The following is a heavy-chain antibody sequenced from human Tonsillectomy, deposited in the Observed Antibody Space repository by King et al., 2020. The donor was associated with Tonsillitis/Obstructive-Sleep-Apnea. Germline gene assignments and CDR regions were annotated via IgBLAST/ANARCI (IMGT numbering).Heavy chain of an antibody. CDR1: GFTLSNYY. CDR3: ARGPAAMLPHDPYFDY. CDR2: ISSSSSYT. J-gene: IGHJ4*02. Sequence: VQLVESGGGLVKPGGSLRLSCAASGFTLSNYYMSWIRQAPGKGLEWVSYISSSSSYTHYADSVKGRFTISRDNAKNSLYLQVNNLRAEDTAVYYCARGPAAMLPHDPYFDYWGQGPLVTVSS. D-gene: IGHD2-2*01. V-gene: IGHV3-11*05.